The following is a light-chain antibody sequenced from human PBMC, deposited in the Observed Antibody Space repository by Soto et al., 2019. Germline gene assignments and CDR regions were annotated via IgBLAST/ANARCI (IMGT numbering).Light chain of an antibody. CDR1: QSVSSSY. Sequence: EIVLTQSPGTLSLCPGERATLSCRASQSVSSSYLAWYQQKPGQAPRLLIYGASSRATGIPDRFSGSGSGTDFTRTISRLEPEDFAVYYWQQFGSSPLFTFGPGTKVDVK. J-gene: IGKJ3*01. V-gene: IGKV3-20*01. CDR2: GAS. CDR3: QQFGSSPLFT.